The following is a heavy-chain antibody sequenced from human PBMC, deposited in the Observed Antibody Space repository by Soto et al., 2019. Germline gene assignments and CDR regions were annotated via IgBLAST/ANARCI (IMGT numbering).Heavy chain of an antibody. CDR1: GFTFSSYA. Sequence: GGALRLSCAASGFTFSSYAMSWVRQAPGKGLEWVSTISGSDGRTYSTDSVKGRFTISRDNSRNTAYLQMNSLRVEDTAVYYCAKGVSQYTPLALFDYWGRGTLVTVSS. V-gene: IGHV3-23*01. CDR3: AKGVSQYTPLALFDY. J-gene: IGHJ4*02. CDR2: ISGSDGRT. D-gene: IGHD5-18*01.